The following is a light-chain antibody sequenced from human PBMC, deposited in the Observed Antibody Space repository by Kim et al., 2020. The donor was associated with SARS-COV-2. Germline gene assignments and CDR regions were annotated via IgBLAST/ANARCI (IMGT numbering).Light chain of an antibody. V-gene: IGKV1-39*01. Sequence: PSIGDRVTITCRTSQNIGNYLKWYQQKPGKAPNLLIYATSTLQSGVPSRFSGSGSGTDFTLTISSLQVEDFATYYCQQSYSTPVTFGGGTKVDIK. CDR3: QQSYSTPVT. CDR1: QNIGNY. CDR2: ATS. J-gene: IGKJ4*01.